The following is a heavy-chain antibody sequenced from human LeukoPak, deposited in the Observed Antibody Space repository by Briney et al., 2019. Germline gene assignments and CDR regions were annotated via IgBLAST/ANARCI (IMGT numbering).Heavy chain of an antibody. CDR3: ARGHGSGSYYPDY. Sequence: PGGSLRLSCAASGFTFSSYSMNWVRQAPGKGLEWVSYISSSSSTIYYVDSVEGRFTISRDNAKNSLHLQMNSLRAEDTAVYYCARGHGSGSYYPDYWGQGTLVTVSS. J-gene: IGHJ4*02. V-gene: IGHV3-48*01. CDR2: ISSSSSTI. D-gene: IGHD3-10*01. CDR1: GFTFSSYS.